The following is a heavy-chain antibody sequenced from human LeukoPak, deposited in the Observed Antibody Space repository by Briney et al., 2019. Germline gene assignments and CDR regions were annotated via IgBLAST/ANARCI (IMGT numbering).Heavy chain of an antibody. CDR1: GYSFTNYW. J-gene: IGHJ3*02. CDR3: ARQYYDSRGSRAFDI. D-gene: IGHD3-22*01. CDR2: IYPGDSDT. Sequence: GESLKISCKGSGYSFTNYWIGWVRQMPGKGLEWMGIIYPGDSDTRYSPSFQGQVTISADKSISTAYLQWSSLKASDTAMYYCARQYYDSRGSRAFDIWGQGTMVTVS. V-gene: IGHV5-51*01.